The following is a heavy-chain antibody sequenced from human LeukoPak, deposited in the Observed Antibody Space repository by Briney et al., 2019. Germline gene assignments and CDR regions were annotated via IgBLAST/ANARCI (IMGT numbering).Heavy chain of an antibody. CDR1: GFTLSSYW. CDR2: IDSDGSTT. CDR3: ARGLTLLGYCSSTSCLMNY. Sequence: PGGSLRLSCAVSGFTLSSYWMHWVRHAPGKGLVWVSRIDSDGSTTDYADSVKGRFTISRDNANNTLYLQMNSLRAEDAGVYYCARGLTLLGYCSSTSCLMNYWGQGTLVTVSS. J-gene: IGHJ4*02. D-gene: IGHD2-2*01. V-gene: IGHV3-74*01.